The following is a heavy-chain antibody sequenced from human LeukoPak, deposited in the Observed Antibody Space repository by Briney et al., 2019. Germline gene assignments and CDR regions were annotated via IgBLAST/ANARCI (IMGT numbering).Heavy chain of an antibody. CDR3: VRASLPNWYFDL. J-gene: IGHJ2*01. Sequence: GGSLRLSCAASGFTFSSYGMHWVRQAPGKGLVWVSRINSDGSGTSYADSVKGRFTISRDNAKNTLYLQMNSLRAEDTAVYYCVRASLPNWYFDLWARGTLVTVSS. CDR1: GFTFSSYG. V-gene: IGHV3-74*01. CDR2: INSDGSGT.